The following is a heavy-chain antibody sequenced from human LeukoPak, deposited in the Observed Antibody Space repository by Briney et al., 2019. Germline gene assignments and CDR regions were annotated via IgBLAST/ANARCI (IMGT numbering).Heavy chain of an antibody. CDR1: GFTFSGHG. D-gene: IGHD1-14*01. J-gene: IGHJ5*02. CDR2: ISFEGRST. Sequence: GGSLRLSCAASGFTFSGHGMHWVRQAPGKGLEWLAVISFEGRSTFYGDSVKGRFTISRDNFNKTVYLQMNSLRAEDTAVYYCARGYGLVGWFDPWGQGTLVTVSS. V-gene: IGHV3-30*03. CDR3: ARGYGLVGWFDP.